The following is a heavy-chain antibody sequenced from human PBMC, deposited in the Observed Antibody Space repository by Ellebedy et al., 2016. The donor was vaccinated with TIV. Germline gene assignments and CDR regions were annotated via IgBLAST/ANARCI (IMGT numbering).Heavy chain of an antibody. J-gene: IGHJ4*02. V-gene: IGHV1-2*02. CDR3: TRDLTNIVSGYY. CDR1: GYTFTDYY. CDR2: INPNSGDT. D-gene: IGHD5/OR15-5a*01. Sequence: AASVKVSCKTSGYTFTDYYIHWVRQAPGQGLEWMAWINPNSGDTDYAQKFQGRVTVTSDTSTSTAFLELSRLRSDDTAVYYCTRDLTNIVSGYYWGQGTLVTVSS.